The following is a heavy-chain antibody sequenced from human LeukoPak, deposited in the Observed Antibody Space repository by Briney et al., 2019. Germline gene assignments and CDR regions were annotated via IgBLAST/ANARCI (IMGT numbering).Heavy chain of an antibody. CDR1: GGSISSYY. V-gene: IGHV4-59*01. Sequence: SETLSLTCTVSGGSISSYYWSWIRQPPGKGLEWIGYIYYSGSTNYNPSLKSRVTISVDTSKNQFSLKLSSVTAADTAVYYCARSSIAADPLTLDFDYWGQGTLVTVSS. CDR2: IYYSGST. CDR3: ARSSIAADPLTLDFDY. J-gene: IGHJ4*02. D-gene: IGHD6-6*01.